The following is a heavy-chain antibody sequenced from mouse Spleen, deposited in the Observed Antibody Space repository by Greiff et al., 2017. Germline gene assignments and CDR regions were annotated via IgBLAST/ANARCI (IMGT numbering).Heavy chain of an antibody. V-gene: IGHV3-6*01. CDR1: GYSITSGYY. CDR3: ARGSRNEVYFDY. CDR2: ISYDGSN. Sequence: EVKLQESGPGLVKPSQSLSLTCSVTGYSITSGYYWNWIRQFPGNKLEWMGYISYDGSNNYNPSLKNRISITRDTSKNQFFLKLNSVTTEDTATYYCARGSRNEVYFDYWGQGTTLTVSS. J-gene: IGHJ2*01. D-gene: IGHD2-1*01.